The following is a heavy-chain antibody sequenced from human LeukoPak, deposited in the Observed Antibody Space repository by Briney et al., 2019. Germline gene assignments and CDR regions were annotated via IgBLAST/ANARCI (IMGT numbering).Heavy chain of an antibody. CDR2: MNPSIVNT. D-gene: IGHD3-22*01. CDR3: ARVAYYYDSAGLYLNYFYGMDV. J-gene: IGHJ6*02. Sequence: ASVKVSCKASGYTFTSYDINWVRQATGQGLEWLGGMNPSIVNTGYAQKFQGRVTMTRDTSISTAYMELSSLRSEDTAVYYCARVAYYYDSAGLYLNYFYGMDVWGQGTTVTVSS. CDR1: GYTFTSYD. V-gene: IGHV1-8*01.